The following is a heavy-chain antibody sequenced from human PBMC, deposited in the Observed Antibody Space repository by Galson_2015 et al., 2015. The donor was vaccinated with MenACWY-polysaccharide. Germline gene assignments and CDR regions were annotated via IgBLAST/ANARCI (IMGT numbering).Heavy chain of an antibody. D-gene: IGHD2-2*01. V-gene: IGHV3-74*01. CDR3: AIYCSSISCYGGGGP. CDR2: TRSDGSRA. CDR1: GFTFSSYW. J-gene: IGHJ5*02. Sequence: SLRLSCAASGFTFSSYWMQWVRQVPGKGLVWVSHTRSDGSRASYADSVKGRFTISRDNAKNTLYLQMNSLRAEDTAVYYCAIYCSSISCYGGGGPWGQGTLVTVSS.